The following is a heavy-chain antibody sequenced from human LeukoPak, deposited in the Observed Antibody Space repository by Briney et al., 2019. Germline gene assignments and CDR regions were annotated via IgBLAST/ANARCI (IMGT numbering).Heavy chain of an antibody. CDR1: GGSIRNYY. V-gene: IGHV4-59*01. D-gene: IGHD5-18*01. Sequence: SETLSLTCTVSGGSIRNYYWSWIRQPPGKGLEWIAYIHYSGSTKYNPSLKSRVTISVDTSKNQFSLKLSSVTAADTAVYYCARYSYGSDLDYWGQGTLVTVS. CDR2: IHYSGST. J-gene: IGHJ4*02. CDR3: ARYSYGSDLDY.